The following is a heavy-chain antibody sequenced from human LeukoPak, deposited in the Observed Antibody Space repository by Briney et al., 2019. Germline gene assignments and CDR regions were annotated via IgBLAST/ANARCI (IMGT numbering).Heavy chain of an antibody. Sequence: PSETLSLTCAVYGGSFSGYYWSWIRQPPGKGLEWIGEINHSGSTNYNPSLKSRVTISVDTSKNQFSLKLSSVTAAETAVYYCARHKVTMVRGVIIGPGNWFDPWGQGTLVTVSS. CDR3: ARHKVTMVRGVIIGPGNWFDP. J-gene: IGHJ5*02. D-gene: IGHD3-10*01. V-gene: IGHV4-34*01. CDR2: INHSGST. CDR1: GGSFSGYY.